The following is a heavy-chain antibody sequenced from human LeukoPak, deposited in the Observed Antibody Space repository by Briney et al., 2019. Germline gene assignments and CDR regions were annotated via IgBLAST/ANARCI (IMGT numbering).Heavy chain of an antibody. CDR2: IWYDGNNK. V-gene: IGHV3-33*01. D-gene: IGHD2-2*01. J-gene: IGHJ4*02. CDR1: GFTFSDYG. CDR3: AREGGCSSAKCPFDY. Sequence: PGGSLRLSCAASGFTFSDYGIHWVRQAPGKGLEWVAVIWYDGNNKYYADSVKGRFTISRDNSKNMMYLQMNSLRAEDTAVYYCAREGGCSSAKCPFDYWGRGALVTVPS.